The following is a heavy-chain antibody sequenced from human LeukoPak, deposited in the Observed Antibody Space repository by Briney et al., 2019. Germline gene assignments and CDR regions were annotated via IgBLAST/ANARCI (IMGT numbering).Heavy chain of an antibody. Sequence: GGSLRLSCAASGFTFSSYVMNWVRQAPGKGLEWVSSISSDSRYIYYADSLKGRFTISRDNAKNSLYLQMNSLRAEDTAVYYCATDYAGNSLWYYYGLGVWGQGTTVTVSS. CDR2: ISSDSRYI. CDR3: ATDYAGNSLWYYYGLGV. D-gene: IGHD4-23*01. CDR1: GFTFSSYV. J-gene: IGHJ6*02. V-gene: IGHV3-21*01.